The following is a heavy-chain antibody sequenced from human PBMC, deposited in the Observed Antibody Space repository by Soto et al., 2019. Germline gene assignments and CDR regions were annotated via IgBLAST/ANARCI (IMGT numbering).Heavy chain of an antibody. CDR1: GFTFSHYW. Sequence: EVQLVESGGGIVQPGGSLRVSCAASGFTFSHYWMHWVRQAPGKGLVWVSRINSDGSSANYADSVKGRFTVSRDNAKTTLYLHMNSLRAEDTAVYYCARDGFRGYDTGGWFDPWGQGTLVTVSS. D-gene: IGHD5-12*01. CDR3: ARDGFRGYDTGGWFDP. J-gene: IGHJ5*02. CDR2: INSDGSSA. V-gene: IGHV3-74*01.